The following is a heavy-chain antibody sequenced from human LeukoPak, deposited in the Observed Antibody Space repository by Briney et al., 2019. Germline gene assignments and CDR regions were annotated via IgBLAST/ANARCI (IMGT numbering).Heavy chain of an antibody. D-gene: IGHD2-2*02. Sequence: GGSLRLSCAASGFTFSSYAMSWVRQAPGKGLEWVSAISGSGGSTCYADSVKGRFTISRDNSKNTLYLQMNSLRAEDTAVYYCAKVRKPYCSSTSCYTSFDYWGQGTLVTVSS. CDR3: AKVRKPYCSSTSCYTSFDY. CDR1: GFTFSSYA. J-gene: IGHJ4*02. V-gene: IGHV3-23*01. CDR2: ISGSGGST.